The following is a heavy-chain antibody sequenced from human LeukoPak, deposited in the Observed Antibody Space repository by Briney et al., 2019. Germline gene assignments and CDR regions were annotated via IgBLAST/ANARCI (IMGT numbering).Heavy chain of an antibody. CDR1: GGSFSGYY. CDR3: ARESTTVAGTFDY. CDR2: INHSGSA. J-gene: IGHJ4*02. D-gene: IGHD6-19*01. Sequence: SETLSLTCAVYGGSFSGYYWSWIRQPPGKGLEWIGEINHSGSANYNPSLKSRVTISVDTSKNQFSLKLGSVTAADTAMYYCARESTTVAGTFDYWGQGTLVTVSS. V-gene: IGHV4-34*01.